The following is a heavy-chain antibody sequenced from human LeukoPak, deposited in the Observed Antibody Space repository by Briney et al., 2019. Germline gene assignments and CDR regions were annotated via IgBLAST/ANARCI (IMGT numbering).Heavy chain of an antibody. V-gene: IGHV3-30*02. J-gene: IGHJ4*02. CDR2: IQYEGSNK. CDR1: GFTFSSYG. CDR3: AKAWIVAAVDY. Sequence: GGSLRLSCTASGFTFSSYGMQWVRQAPGKGLEWVAFIQYEGSNKYYADSVKGRFTISRDNSKNTVYLQMNSLRAEDTAVYYCAKAWIVAAVDYWGQGTLVTVST. D-gene: IGHD1-26*01.